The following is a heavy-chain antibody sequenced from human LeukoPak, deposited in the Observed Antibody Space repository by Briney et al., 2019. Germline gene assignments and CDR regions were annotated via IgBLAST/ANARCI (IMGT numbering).Heavy chain of an antibody. V-gene: IGHV1-46*01. D-gene: IGHD2-15*01. CDR2: INPSGGST. Sequence: ASVKVSCKASGYTFTSYYMHWVRQAPGQGLEWMGIINPSGGSTSYAQKFQGRVTMTRDMSTSTVYVELSSLRSEDTAVYYCSVLHAFDIWGQGTMVTVSS. J-gene: IGHJ3*02. CDR3: SVLHAFDI. CDR1: GYTFTSYY.